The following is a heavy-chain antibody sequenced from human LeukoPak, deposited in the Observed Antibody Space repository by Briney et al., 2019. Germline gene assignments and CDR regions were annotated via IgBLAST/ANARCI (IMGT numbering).Heavy chain of an antibody. CDR3: AKVLEQLVPDY. CDR1: GFTFSSYW. J-gene: IGHJ4*02. Sequence: GGSLRLSCAASGFTFSSYWMNWVRQAPGKGLEWVANIKPDGSDQYYVDSVKGRFTISRDNAKNSLYLQMNSLRAEDTAVYYCAKVLEQLVPDYWGQGTLVTVSS. CDR2: IKPDGSDQ. V-gene: IGHV3-7*02. D-gene: IGHD6-6*01.